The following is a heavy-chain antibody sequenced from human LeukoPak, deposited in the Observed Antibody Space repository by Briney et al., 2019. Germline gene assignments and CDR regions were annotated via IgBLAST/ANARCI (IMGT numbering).Heavy chain of an antibody. D-gene: IGHD3-3*01. V-gene: IGHV3-23*01. CDR2: ISGSGGST. Sequence: GGSLRLSCAASGFTFSSYAMSWVRQAPGKGLEWVSAISGSGGSTYYVDSVKSRFTISRDNSKNTLYLQMNSLRAEDTAVYYCAKDNEASSYYDFWSGYYPYYFDYWGQGTLVTVSS. CDR1: GFTFSSYA. CDR3: AKDNEASSYYDFWSGYYPYYFDY. J-gene: IGHJ4*02.